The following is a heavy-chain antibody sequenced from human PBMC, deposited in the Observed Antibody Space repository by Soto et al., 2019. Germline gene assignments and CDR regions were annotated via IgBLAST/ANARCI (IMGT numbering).Heavy chain of an antibody. Sequence: GGSLRLSCAASGFTFSSYGMHWVRQAPGKGLEWVAVISYDGSNKYYADSVKGRFTISRDNSKNTLYLQMNSLRAEDTAVYYYANQGASYSSSWYQDYWGQGTLVTVSS. CDR1: GFTFSSYG. V-gene: IGHV3-30*18. D-gene: IGHD6-13*01. J-gene: IGHJ4*02. CDR3: ANQGASYSSSWYQDY. CDR2: ISYDGSNK.